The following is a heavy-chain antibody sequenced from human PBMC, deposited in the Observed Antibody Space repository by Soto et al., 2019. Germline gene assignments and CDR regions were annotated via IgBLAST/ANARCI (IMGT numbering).Heavy chain of an antibody. D-gene: IGHD4-17*01. CDR2: INNSGGST. CDR1: GFTFSSYA. J-gene: IGHJ4*02. V-gene: IGHV3-23*01. Sequence: EVRLLESGGGLVQPGESLRLSCTASGFTFSSYAMTWVRQAPGKGLEWVSGINNSGGSTFYADSVKGRFTISRDNSNNKSYLQMSSLRAEDTAVYYCAKGVYGDYTWGQGALVTVSS. CDR3: AKGVYGDYT.